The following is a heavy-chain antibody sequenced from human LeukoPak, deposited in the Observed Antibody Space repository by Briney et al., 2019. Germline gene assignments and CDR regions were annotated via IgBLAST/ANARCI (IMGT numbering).Heavy chain of an antibody. Sequence: GGSLRLSCAASGFTLSDSAIHWVRQPSGKGLEWLGRIRTKHDNYATAYAASVKGRFTISRDDSKNMAYLQMNSLKTEDTAVYYCTRLGDYFDSGDYWGQGTLVTVSS. V-gene: IGHV3-73*01. D-gene: IGHD3-22*01. CDR3: TRLGDYFDSGDY. CDR1: GFTLSDSA. CDR2: IRTKHDNYAT. J-gene: IGHJ4*02.